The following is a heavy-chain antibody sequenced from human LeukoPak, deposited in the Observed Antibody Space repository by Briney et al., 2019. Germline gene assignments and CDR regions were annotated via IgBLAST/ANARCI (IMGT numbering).Heavy chain of an antibody. Sequence: SETLSLTCTVSGGSISNYYSSWIRQPAGKGLERIGRIYTSGSTKYNPSLKSLVTMSVDTSKNQFSLKLTSVTAADTAVYYCARVFCSSGSCYAGAGNYFDYWGQGTPVTVSS. D-gene: IGHD2-15*01. V-gene: IGHV4-4*07. CDR3: ARVFCSSGSCYAGAGNYFDY. CDR2: IYTSGST. CDR1: GGSISNYY. J-gene: IGHJ4*02.